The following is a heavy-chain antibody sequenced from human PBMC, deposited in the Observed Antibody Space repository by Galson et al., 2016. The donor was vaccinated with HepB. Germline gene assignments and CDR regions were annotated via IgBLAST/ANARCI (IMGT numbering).Heavy chain of an antibody. Sequence: SLRLSCAASGFMFSSHAMHWVRQAPGKGLEWVAFVSYDGTNQYYTDSVKGRFTISRDNSKSTLYLQMNGLRPEDSALYYCAREVSYCSGGGCYYFDYWGQGTLVTVSS. D-gene: IGHD2-15*01. CDR3: AREVSYCSGGGCYYFDY. J-gene: IGHJ4*02. V-gene: IGHV3-30-3*01. CDR1: GFMFSSHA. CDR2: VSYDGTNQ.